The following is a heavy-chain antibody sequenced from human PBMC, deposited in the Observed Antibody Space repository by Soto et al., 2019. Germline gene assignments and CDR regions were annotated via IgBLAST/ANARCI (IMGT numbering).Heavy chain of an antibody. CDR1: GVTVRAYG. J-gene: IGHJ4*02. V-gene: IGHV3-74*01. CDR2: ISDDGSTT. CDR3: TRGPRVSSTGTGAH. D-gene: IGHD1-1*01. Sequence: PGGCMRLACEVSGVTVRAYGMDWVRKVPGKGLIWVSRISDDGSTTTYADSVKGRFTISRDNAKNTLYLQMNSLRADDTGLYYSTRGPRVSSTGTGAHWGQGTLVTVSS.